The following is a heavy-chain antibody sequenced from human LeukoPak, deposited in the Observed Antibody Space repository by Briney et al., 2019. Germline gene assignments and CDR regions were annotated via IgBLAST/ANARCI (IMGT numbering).Heavy chain of an antibody. V-gene: IGHV4-34*01. CDR2: INHSGST. CDR3: ARGWGPPCSGGGCYVDY. D-gene: IGHD2-15*01. J-gene: IGHJ4*02. Sequence: KPSETLSLTCAVYGGSFSGYYWSWIRQPPGKGLEWIGEINHSGSTNYNPSLKSRVTISVDTSKNQFSLKLSSVTAADTAVYYCARGWGPPCSGGGCYVDYWGQGTLVTVSS. CDR1: GGSFSGYY.